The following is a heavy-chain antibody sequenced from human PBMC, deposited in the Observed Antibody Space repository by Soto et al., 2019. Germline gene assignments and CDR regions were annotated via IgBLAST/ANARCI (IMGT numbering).Heavy chain of an antibody. CDR3: AKEGALVVTSLSLFDY. V-gene: IGHV3-23*01. J-gene: IGHJ4*02. Sequence: LRLSCAASGFTFRSYAMSWVRQAPGKGLEWVSAISGSGGSTYYADSVKGRFTISRDNSKNTLYLQMNSLRAEDTAVYYCAKEGALVVTSLSLFDYWGQGTLVTVSS. CDR1: GFTFRSYA. D-gene: IGHD3-22*01. CDR2: ISGSGGST.